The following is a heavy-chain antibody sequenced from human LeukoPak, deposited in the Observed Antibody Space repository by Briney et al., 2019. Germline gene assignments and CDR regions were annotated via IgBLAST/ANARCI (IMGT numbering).Heavy chain of an antibody. V-gene: IGHV4-4*09. CDR3: ARQEWELHGFDP. Sequence: SETLSLTCTVSGGSISSYYWSWVRQPPGKGLEWIGYIYTSGSTNYNPSLKSRVTISVDTSKNQFSLKLSSVTAADTAVYHCARQEWELHGFDPWGQETLVTVSS. J-gene: IGHJ5*02. CDR2: IYTSGST. CDR1: GGSISSYY. D-gene: IGHD1-26*01.